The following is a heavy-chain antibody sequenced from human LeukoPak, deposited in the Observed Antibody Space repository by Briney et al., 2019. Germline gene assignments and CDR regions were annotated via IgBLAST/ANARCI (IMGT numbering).Heavy chain of an antibody. D-gene: IGHD2/OR15-2a*01. V-gene: IGHV4-59*01. Sequence: PSETLSLTCTVSGGSISSYYWSWIRQPPGKGLEWIGHIYYSGSTNYNPSLKSRVSISVDTSKNQFSLKLSSATAADTAVYYCARGSRNFDYWGQGTLVTVSS. CDR1: GGSISSYY. CDR2: IYYSGST. CDR3: ARGSRNFDY. J-gene: IGHJ4*02.